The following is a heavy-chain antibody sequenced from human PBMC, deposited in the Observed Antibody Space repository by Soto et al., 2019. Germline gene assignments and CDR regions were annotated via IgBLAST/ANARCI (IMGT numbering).Heavy chain of an antibody. CDR3: ARDMGPYYYDSSGTAGGY. Sequence: EVQLVESGGGLVQPGGSLRLSCAASGFTFSSYEMNWVRQAPGKGQEWVSYISSSGSTIYYADSVKGRFTISRDNAKNSLYLQMNSLRAEDTAVYYCARDMGPYYYDSSGTAGGYWGQGTLVTVSS. J-gene: IGHJ4*02. D-gene: IGHD3-22*01. V-gene: IGHV3-48*03. CDR2: ISSSGSTI. CDR1: GFTFSSYE.